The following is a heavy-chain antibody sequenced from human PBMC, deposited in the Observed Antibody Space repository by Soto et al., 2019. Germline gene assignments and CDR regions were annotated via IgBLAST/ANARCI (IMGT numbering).Heavy chain of an antibody. V-gene: IGHV3-13*01. CDR1: GFMFSSYD. CDR2: IGTAGDT. CDR3: ARGSEYSYGYHYYGMDV. Sequence: GGSLRLSCAASGFMFSSYDMHWVRQGRGKGLEWVAAIGTAGDTYYLGSVKGRFTISRENDKKSLNLQISDIRVEDTAVYYCARGSEYSYGYHYYGMDVWGQGTTVTVSS. J-gene: IGHJ6*02. D-gene: IGHD5-18*01.